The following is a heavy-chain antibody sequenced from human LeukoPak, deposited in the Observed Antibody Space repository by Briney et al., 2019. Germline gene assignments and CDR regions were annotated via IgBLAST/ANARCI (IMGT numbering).Heavy chain of an antibody. CDR3: ARESTVAAAGHYYYYGMDV. J-gene: IGHJ6*02. Sequence: PGGSLRLSCAASGFTFSSYGMHWVRQAPGKGLEWVAVIWYDGSNKYYADSVKGRFTISRDNSKNTLYLQMNSLRAEDTAVYYCARESTVAAAGHYYYYGMDVWGQGTTVTVSS. CDR1: GFTFSSYG. D-gene: IGHD6-13*01. V-gene: IGHV3-33*01. CDR2: IWYDGSNK.